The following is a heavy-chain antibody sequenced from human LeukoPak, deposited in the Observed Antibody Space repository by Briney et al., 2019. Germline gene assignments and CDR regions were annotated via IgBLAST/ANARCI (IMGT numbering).Heavy chain of an antibody. CDR2: IYYSGST. Sequence: SETLSLTCTVSGGSISSSSYYWGWIRQPPGKGLEWIGSIYYSGSTYYNPSLKSRVTISVDTSKNQFSLKLSSVTAADTAVYYCASPLGYYTNGVCYVYWGQGTLVTVSS. D-gene: IGHD2-8*01. V-gene: IGHV4-39*01. CDR3: ASPLGYYTNGVCYVY. CDR1: GGSISSSSYY. J-gene: IGHJ4*02.